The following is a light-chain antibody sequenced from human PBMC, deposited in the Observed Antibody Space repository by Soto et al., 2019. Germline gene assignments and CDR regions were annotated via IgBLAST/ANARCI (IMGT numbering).Light chain of an antibody. Sequence: EIVLTQSPGTLSLSPGERATLSCRASQSVSSSYLAWYQQKPGQAPRLLIYGASSRATGIPDRFSGSGSGTDFILTISSLEPEDFAVYYCQQSSNWPPEITFGQGTRLEI. CDR1: QSVSSSY. CDR2: GAS. V-gene: IGKV3D-20*02. J-gene: IGKJ5*01. CDR3: QQSSNWPPEIT.